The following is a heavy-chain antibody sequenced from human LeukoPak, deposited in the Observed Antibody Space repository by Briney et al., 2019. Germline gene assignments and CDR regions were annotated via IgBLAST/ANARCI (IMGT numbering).Heavy chain of an antibody. CDR3: ARAGIAAAGTALYYFDY. D-gene: IGHD6-13*01. V-gene: IGHV4-34*01. CDR2: IYYSGST. Sequence: SETLSLTCAVYGGSFSGYYWGWIRQPPGKGLEWIGSIYYSGSTYYNPSLKSRVTISVDTSKNQFSLKLSSVTAADTAVYYCARAGIAAAGTALYYFDYWGQGTLVTVSS. CDR1: GGSFSGYY. J-gene: IGHJ4*02.